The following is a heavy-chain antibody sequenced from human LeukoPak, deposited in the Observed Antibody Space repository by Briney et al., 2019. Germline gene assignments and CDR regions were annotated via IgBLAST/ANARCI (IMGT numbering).Heavy chain of an antibody. CDR3: ARDGTGAVAATESPHAFDI. V-gene: IGHV4-59*01. Sequence: SETLSLTCTVSGGSISSYYWSWIRQPPGKGLEWIGYIYYSGSTNYNPSLKSRVTISVDTSKNQFSLKLSSVTAADTAVYYCARDGTGAVAATESPHAFDIWGQGTMVTVSS. J-gene: IGHJ3*02. CDR2: IYYSGST. CDR1: GGSISSYY. D-gene: IGHD2-15*01.